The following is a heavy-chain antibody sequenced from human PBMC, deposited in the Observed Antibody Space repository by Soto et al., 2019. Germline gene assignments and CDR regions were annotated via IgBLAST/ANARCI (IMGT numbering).Heavy chain of an antibody. CDR2: IRSKANSYAT. J-gene: IGHJ3*02. V-gene: IGHV3-73*01. CDR3: TSALYYYDSSGYLLAFDI. CDR1: GFTFSGSA. D-gene: IGHD3-22*01. Sequence: PGGSLRLSCAASGFTFSGSAMHWVRQASGKGLEWVGRIRSKANSYATAYAASVKGRFTISRDDSKNTAYLQMNSLKTEDTAVYYCTSALYYYDSSGYLLAFDIWGQGQWSPSPQ.